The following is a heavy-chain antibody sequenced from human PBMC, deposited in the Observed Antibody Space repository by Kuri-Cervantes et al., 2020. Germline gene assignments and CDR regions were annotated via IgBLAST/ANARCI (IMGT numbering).Heavy chain of an antibody. CDR3: ARDLISNYLDY. CDR1: GFPFSSYG. D-gene: IGHD2-8*01. CDR2: ISYDGRNK. V-gene: IGHV3-30*03. Sequence: GESLKISCAASGFPFSSYGMHWVRQAPGKGLEGVAVISYDGRNKYYADSVKGRFTISRDNAKNSLYLQMNSLRAEDTAVYYCARDLISNYLDYWGQGTLVTVSS. J-gene: IGHJ4*02.